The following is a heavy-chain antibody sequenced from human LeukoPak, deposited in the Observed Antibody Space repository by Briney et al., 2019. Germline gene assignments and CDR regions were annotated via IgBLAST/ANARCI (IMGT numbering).Heavy chain of an antibody. Sequence: AASVTVSCKASGGTFSSYAISWVRQAPGQGLEWMGGIIPIFGTANYAQKFQGRVTITADESTSTAYMELSSLRSEDTAVYYCARGDNWGFDYWGQGTLVTVSP. CDR3: ARGDNWGFDY. J-gene: IGHJ4*02. D-gene: IGHD7-27*01. V-gene: IGHV1-69*01. CDR2: IIPIFGTA. CDR1: GGTFSSYA.